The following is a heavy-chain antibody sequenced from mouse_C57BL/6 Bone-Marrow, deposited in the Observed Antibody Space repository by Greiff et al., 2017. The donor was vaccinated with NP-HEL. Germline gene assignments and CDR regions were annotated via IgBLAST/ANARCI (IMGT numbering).Heavy chain of an antibody. CDR3: VRGGDYGGAMDY. D-gene: IGHD2-4*01. V-gene: IGHV1-69*01. Sequence: VQLQQSGAELVMPGASVKLSCKASGYTFTSYWMHWVKQRPGQGLEWIGEIDPSDSYTNYNQKFKGKSTLTVDKSSSTAYMQLSSLTSEDSAVDYCVRGGDYGGAMDYWGQGTSVTVSS. J-gene: IGHJ4*01. CDR1: GYTFTSYW. CDR2: IDPSDSYT.